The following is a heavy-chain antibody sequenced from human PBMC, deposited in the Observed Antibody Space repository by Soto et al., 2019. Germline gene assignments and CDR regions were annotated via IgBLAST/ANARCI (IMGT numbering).Heavy chain of an antibody. Sequence: QVQLVESGGGLVKPGGSLRLSFAASGFTFSDYYMSWIRQAPGKGLEWVSYISSSSSYTNYADSVKGRFTISRDNAKNSLYLQMNSLRAEDTAVYYCASGSSWYPPGYWGQGTLVTVSS. D-gene: IGHD6-13*01. CDR3: ASGSSWYPPGY. V-gene: IGHV3-11*05. CDR2: ISSSSSYT. CDR1: GFTFSDYY. J-gene: IGHJ4*02.